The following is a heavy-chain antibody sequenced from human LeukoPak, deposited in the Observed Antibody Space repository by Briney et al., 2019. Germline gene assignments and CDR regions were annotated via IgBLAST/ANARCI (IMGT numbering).Heavy chain of an antibody. J-gene: IGHJ4*02. D-gene: IGHD5-18*01. CDR1: GGTFSSYA. Sequence: ASVKVSCKASGGTFSSYAISWVRQAPGQGLEWMGGIIPIFGTANYAQKFQGRVTITADESTSTAYMELSSLRSEDTAVYYCAQGEGGYSYGSFDYWGQGTLVTVSS. CDR3: AQGEGGYSYGSFDY. V-gene: IGHV1-69*13. CDR2: IIPIFGTA.